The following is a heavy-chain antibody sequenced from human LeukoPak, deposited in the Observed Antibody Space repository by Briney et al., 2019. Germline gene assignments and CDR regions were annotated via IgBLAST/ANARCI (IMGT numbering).Heavy chain of an antibody. J-gene: IGHJ6*02. CDR2: IYYSGST. D-gene: IGHD3-9*01. CDR1: GGSISSGGYY. Sequence: PQTLSLTCTVSGGSISSGGYYWSWIRQHPGKGLEWIGYIYYSGSTYYNPSLKSRVTISVDTSKNQFSLKLSSVTAADTAVYYCARGRLRYFDWGGYYYYGMDVWGQGTTVTVSS. CDR3: ARGRLRYFDWGGYYYYGMDV. V-gene: IGHV4-31*03.